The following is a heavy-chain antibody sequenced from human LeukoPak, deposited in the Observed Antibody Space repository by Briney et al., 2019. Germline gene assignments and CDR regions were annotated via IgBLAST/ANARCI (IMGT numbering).Heavy chain of an antibody. J-gene: IGHJ4*02. CDR2: IYSGGST. V-gene: IGHV3-53*01. Sequence: TGGSLRLSCAASGFTVSSNYMSWVRQAPGKGLEWVSVIYSGGSTYYADSVKGRFTISRDNSKNTLYFQMNSLRAEDTAVYYCARGSRDGYNRGTYYFDYWGQGTLVTVSS. CDR3: ARGSRDGYNRGTYYFDY. CDR1: GFTVSSNY. D-gene: IGHD5-24*01.